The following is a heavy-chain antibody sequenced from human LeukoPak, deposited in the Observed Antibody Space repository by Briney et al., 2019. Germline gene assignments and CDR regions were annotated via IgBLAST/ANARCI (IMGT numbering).Heavy chain of an antibody. V-gene: IGHV1-18*01. Sequence: ASVEVSCKASGYTFTSYGISWVRQAPGQGLEWMGWISAYNGNTNYAQKLQDRVTMTTDTSTSTAYMELRSLRSDDTAVYYCARDVRRSGYCSGGSCYSRLGYWGQGTLVTVSS. D-gene: IGHD2-15*01. CDR3: ARDVRRSGYCSGGSCYSRLGY. CDR2: ISAYNGNT. CDR1: GYTFTSYG. J-gene: IGHJ4*02.